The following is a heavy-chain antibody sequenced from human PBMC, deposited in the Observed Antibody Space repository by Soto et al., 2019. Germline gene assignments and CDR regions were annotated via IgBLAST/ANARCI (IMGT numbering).Heavy chain of an antibody. CDR3: TTGIYYDILTGYHNVAY. CDR1: GFNLSHPW. CDR2: IKSKTDGGTA. J-gene: IGHJ4*02. Sequence: EVQLVESGGGLVKPGGSLRLSCVASGFNLSHPWMTWVRQAAGKGLEWVGRIKSKTDGGTADYAAPVKGRATISRDDSQNTVYLQMNSLKTEDTAVYYCTTGIYYDILTGYHNVAYWGQGDLVTVSS. D-gene: IGHD3-9*01. V-gene: IGHV3-15*01.